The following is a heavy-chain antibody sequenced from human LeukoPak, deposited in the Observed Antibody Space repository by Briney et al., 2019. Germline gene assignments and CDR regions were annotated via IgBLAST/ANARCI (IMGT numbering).Heavy chain of an antibody. CDR3: ARDRGPLGYFDY. CDR1: GGSISSYY. J-gene: IGHJ4*02. Sequence: NPSETLSLICTVSGGSISSYYWSWIRQPPGKGLEWIGYIYYSGSTNYNPSLKSRVTISVDTSKNQFSLKLSSVTAADTAVYYCARDRGPLGYFDYWGQGTLVTVSS. CDR2: IYYSGST. V-gene: IGHV4-59*01.